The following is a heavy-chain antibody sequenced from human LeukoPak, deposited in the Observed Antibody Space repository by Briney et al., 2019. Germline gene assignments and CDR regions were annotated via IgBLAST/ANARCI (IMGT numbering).Heavy chain of an antibody. D-gene: IGHD6-19*01. CDR3: ARAATPGIAVAGTNYYMDV. V-gene: IGHV4-59*01. CDR1: GGPISSYY. Sequence: SETLSLTCTVSGGPISSYYWSWIRQPPGKGLEWIGYIYYSGSTNYNPSLKSRVTISVDTSKNQFSLKLSSVTAADTAVYYCARAATPGIAVAGTNYYMDVWGKGTTVTVSS. J-gene: IGHJ6*03. CDR2: IYYSGST.